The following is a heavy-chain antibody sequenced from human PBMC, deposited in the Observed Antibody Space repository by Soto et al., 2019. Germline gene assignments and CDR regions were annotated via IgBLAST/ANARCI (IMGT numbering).Heavy chain of an antibody. CDR2: INHSGST. V-gene: IGHV4-4*02. CDR1: GVSISNSNW. J-gene: IGHJ5*02. Sequence: SETLSLTCSVSGVSISNSNWWSWIRQPPGKGLEWIGEINHSGSTNYNPSLKSRVTISVDTSKNQFSLKLSSVTAADTAVYYCARSIDPWGQGTLVTVSS. CDR3: ARSIDP.